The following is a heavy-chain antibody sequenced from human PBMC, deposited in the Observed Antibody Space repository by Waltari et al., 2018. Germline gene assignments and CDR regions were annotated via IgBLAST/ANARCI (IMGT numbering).Heavy chain of an antibody. CDR3: ARDGADYGDYYYYYYMDV. CDR1: GYTFTGYY. J-gene: IGHJ6*03. V-gene: IGHV1-2*02. Sequence: KPGASVKVSCKASGYTFTGYYMHWVRQAPGQGLEWMGWINPNSGGTNYAQKFQGRVTMTRDTSISTAYMELSRLRSDDTAVYYCARDGADYGDYYYYYYMDVWGKGTTVTVSS. D-gene: IGHD4-17*01. CDR2: INPNSGGT.